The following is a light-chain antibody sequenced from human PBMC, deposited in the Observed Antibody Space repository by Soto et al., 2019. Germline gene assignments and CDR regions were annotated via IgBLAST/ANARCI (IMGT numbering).Light chain of an antibody. V-gene: IGKV1-39*01. J-gene: IGKJ1*01. CDR2: AAS. Sequence: DIQMTQSPSSLSASVGDRVTITCRASQSISSYLNWYQQKPGKAPKLLIYAASSLQSGVQSRFSGSGSGPEFTLTIRSLQPDDFATYYCKHYNSYSEAFGQGTKVDIK. CDR1: QSISSY. CDR3: KHYNSYSEA.